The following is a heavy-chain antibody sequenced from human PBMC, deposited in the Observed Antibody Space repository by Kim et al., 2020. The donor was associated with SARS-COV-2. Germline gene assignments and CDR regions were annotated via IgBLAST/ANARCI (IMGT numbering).Heavy chain of an antibody. Sequence: GGSLRLSCAASGFAFSNYEMNWVRQAPGKGLEWVSSISGGATTISYTDSVKGRFTISRDNAKNSLYLQMNSLRAEDTAVYFCATNRAFDYWGQGTLITDS. J-gene: IGHJ4*02. V-gene: IGHV3-48*03. CDR1: GFAFSNYE. CDR3: ATNRAFDY. CDR2: ISGGATTI.